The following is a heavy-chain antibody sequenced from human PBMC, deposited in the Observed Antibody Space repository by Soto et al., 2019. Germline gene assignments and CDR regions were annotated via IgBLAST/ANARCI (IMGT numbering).Heavy chain of an antibody. J-gene: IGHJ4*02. CDR2: ISGSGGST. D-gene: IGHD5-18*01. Sequence: GGFLRLSCAASGFTFSSYAMSWVRQAPGKGLEWVSAISGSGGSTYYADSVKGRFTISRDNSKNTLYLQMNSLRAEDTAVYYCAKDSQPVQLWSSPLYWGQGTLVTVSS. V-gene: IGHV3-23*01. CDR1: GFTFSSYA. CDR3: AKDSQPVQLWSSPLY.